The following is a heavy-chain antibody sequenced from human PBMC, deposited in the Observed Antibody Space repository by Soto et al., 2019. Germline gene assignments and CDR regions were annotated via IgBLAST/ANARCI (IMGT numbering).Heavy chain of an antibody. CDR1: GFTFSSYS. CDR3: ARDKALLRSFFYYYYYMDV. D-gene: IGHD2-15*01. CDR2: ISSSSSTI. Sequence: GGSLRLSCAASGFTFSSYSMNWVRQAPGKGLEWVSYISSSSSTIYYADSVKGRFTISRDNAKNSLYLQMNSLRAEDTAVYYCARDKALLRSFFYYYYYMDVWGKGTTVTVSS. V-gene: IGHV3-48*01. J-gene: IGHJ6*03.